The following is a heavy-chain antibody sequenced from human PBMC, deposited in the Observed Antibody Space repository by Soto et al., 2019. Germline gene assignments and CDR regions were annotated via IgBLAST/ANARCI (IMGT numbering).Heavy chain of an antibody. CDR3: ARDPYSSGWYTLNYYYYYGMDV. Sequence: GGSLRLSCAASGFTFSSYAMHWVRQAPCKGLEWVAVISYDGSNKYYADSVKGRFTISRDNSKNTLYLQMNSLRAEDTAVYYCARDPYSSGWYTLNYYYYYGMDVWGQGTTVTVSS. CDR1: GFTFSSYA. V-gene: IGHV3-30-3*01. CDR2: ISYDGSNK. D-gene: IGHD6-19*01. J-gene: IGHJ6*02.